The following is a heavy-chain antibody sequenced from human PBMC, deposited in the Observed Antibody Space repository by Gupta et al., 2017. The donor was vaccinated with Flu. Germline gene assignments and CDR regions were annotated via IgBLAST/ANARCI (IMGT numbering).Heavy chain of an antibody. J-gene: IGHJ6*02. CDR2: ISGSGGST. D-gene: IGHD5-12*01. Sequence: EVQLLESGGGLVQPGGSLRLSCAASGFTFSSYAMSWLRQAPGKGLEWVSAISGSGGSTYYADSVKGRFTISRDNSKNTLYLQMNSLRAEDTAVYYCAKVSISGYEVYYYGMDVWGQGTTVTVSS. V-gene: IGHV3-23*01. CDR1: GFTFSSYA. CDR3: AKVSISGYEVYYYGMDV.